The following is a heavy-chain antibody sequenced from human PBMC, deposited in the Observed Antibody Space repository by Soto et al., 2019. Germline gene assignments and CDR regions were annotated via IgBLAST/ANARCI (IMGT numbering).Heavy chain of an antibody. CDR3: AGEPKGGAYDMDV. J-gene: IGHJ6*02. CDR1: GLTFSTYD. CDR2: IWSDGSRT. Sequence: QVHLVESGGGVVQPGTSLRLSCAASGLTFSTYDMHWVRQAPGKGLAWVALIWSDGSRTFYADSVKGRFTIPRDNSKNTLYLPMHSLRAEDTAVYYCAGEPKGGAYDMDVWGQGTTVTVSS. V-gene: IGHV3-33*01. D-gene: IGHD3-16*01.